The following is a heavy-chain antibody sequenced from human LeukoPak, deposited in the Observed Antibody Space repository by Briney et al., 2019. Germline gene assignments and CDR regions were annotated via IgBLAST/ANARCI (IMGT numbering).Heavy chain of an antibody. CDR3: ARVFGDC. CDR2: IKEDGSQK. Sequence: GGSLRLSCAASGFTFSRSWMIWVRQAPGKGLEWVANIKEDGSQKFYVDSVKGRFTISRDNARNSLYLQMSSLRAEDTAVYYCARVFGDCWGQGTLVTVSS. CDR1: GFTFSRSW. V-gene: IGHV3-7*04. D-gene: IGHD3-10*01. J-gene: IGHJ4*02.